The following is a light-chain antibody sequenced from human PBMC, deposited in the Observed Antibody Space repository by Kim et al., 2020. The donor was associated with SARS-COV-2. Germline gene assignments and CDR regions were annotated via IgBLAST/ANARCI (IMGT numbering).Light chain of an antibody. CDR1: SLRSYY. CDR3: NSRDSSGNHWV. CDR2: GKN. V-gene: IGLV3-19*01. Sequence: SSELTQDPAVSVALGQTVSITCQRDSLRSYYASWYQQKPGQAPVLVNYGKNNRPSGFPDRFSGSSSGNTASLTITGAQAEDEADYYCNSRDSSGNHWVFGGGTQLTVL. J-gene: IGLJ3*02.